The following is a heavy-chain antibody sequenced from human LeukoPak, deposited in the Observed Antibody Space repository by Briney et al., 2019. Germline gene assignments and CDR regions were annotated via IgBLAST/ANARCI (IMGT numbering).Heavy chain of an antibody. D-gene: IGHD3-22*01. CDR2: ISSSFAI. CDR1: GFSFSSFE. Sequence: GGSLRLSCVVSGFSFSSFEMNWVRQAPGKGLEWVSYISSSFAIRYADSVKGRFTISRDHARDSLYLEMNSLRAEDTAVYYCARDLYYDSSGPYRYWGQGTLVTVSS. J-gene: IGHJ4*02. V-gene: IGHV3-48*03. CDR3: ARDLYYDSSGPYRY.